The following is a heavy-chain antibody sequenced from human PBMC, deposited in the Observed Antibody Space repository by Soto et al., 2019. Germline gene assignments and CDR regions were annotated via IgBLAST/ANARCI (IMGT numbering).Heavy chain of an antibody. CDR1: GFTFSWYW. Sequence: GRSLRLSCAASGFTFSWYWMSWVRQAPGKGLEWVANIKQDGSEKYYVDSVKGRFTISRDNAKNSLYLQMNSLRAEDTAVYYCAKVATTYNYYYYGMDVWGQGTTVTVSS. V-gene: IGHV3-7*01. CDR3: AKVATTYNYYYYGMDV. D-gene: IGHD5-12*01. CDR2: IKQDGSEK. J-gene: IGHJ6*02.